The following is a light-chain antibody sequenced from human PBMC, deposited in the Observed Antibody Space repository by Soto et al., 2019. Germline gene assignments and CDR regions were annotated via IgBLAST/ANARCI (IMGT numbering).Light chain of an antibody. CDR1: QSVSNY. CDR2: GAS. V-gene: IGKV3-20*01. J-gene: IGKJ1*01. Sequence: EIGLTQSPGTLSLSPGERATLSSRASQSVSNYLAWYQRKPGQAPRLLIYGASSRATGIPDRFSGSGSGTDFTLTIIRLEPEDFAVYYCHQYGGSPQTFGQGTKVDI. CDR3: HQYGGSPQT.